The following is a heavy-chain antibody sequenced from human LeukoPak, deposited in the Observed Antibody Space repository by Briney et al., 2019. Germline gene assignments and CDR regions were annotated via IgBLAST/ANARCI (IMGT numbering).Heavy chain of an antibody. V-gene: IGHV3-33*01. D-gene: IGHD3/OR15-3a*01. CDR2: IWYDGSKS. CDR1: GFTFSSYG. CDR3: ARDWTGSSFDH. Sequence: GRSLRLSCAVSGFTFSSYGMVWVRQAPGKGLEWVAFIWYDGSKSYYADSVKGRFTISRDNSKSSRYLQMNSLRAEDTAVYYCARDWTGSSFDHWGQGTLVTVSS. J-gene: IGHJ4*02.